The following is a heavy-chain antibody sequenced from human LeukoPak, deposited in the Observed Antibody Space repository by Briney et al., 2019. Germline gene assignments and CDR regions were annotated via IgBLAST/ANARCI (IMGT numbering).Heavy chain of an antibody. D-gene: IGHD2-2*01. CDR1: GGSISSYY. CDR3: AASSPAFDY. Sequence: PSETLSLTCTVSGGSISSYYWSWIRQPPGRGLEWIGYIYYSGSTNCNPSLKSRVTISVDTSKNQFSLKLSSVTAADTAVYYCAASSPAFDYWGQGALVTVSS. J-gene: IGHJ4*02. CDR2: IYYSGST. V-gene: IGHV4-59*01.